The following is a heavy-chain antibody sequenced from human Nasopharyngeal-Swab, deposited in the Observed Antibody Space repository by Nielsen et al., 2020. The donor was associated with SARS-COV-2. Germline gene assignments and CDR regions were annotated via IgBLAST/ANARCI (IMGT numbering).Heavy chain of an antibody. J-gene: IGHJ6*02. CDR1: GFNFHTYA. D-gene: IGHD4-23*01. CDR3: ARGKDGGYYYYGMDV. V-gene: IGHV3-30*04. CDR2: ISYDGSNQ. Sequence: GESLKISCVASGFNFHTYALHWVRQAPGKGLEWVAIISYDGSNQFYADSVKGRFTVSRDNSKNTLYLQMSSLTREDTAIYYCARGKDGGYYYYGMDVWGQGTTVTVSS.